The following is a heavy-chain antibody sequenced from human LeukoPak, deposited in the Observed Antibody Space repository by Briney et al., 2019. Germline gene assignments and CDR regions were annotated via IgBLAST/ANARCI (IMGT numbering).Heavy chain of an antibody. CDR3: AKDPMVRGLTYDY. CDR2: ISYDGSNK. J-gene: IGHJ4*02. V-gene: IGHV3-30*18. CDR1: GFTFSSYG. D-gene: IGHD3-10*01. Sequence: TGGSLRLSCAASGFTFSSYGMHWVRQAPGKGLEWVAVISYDGSNKYYADSVKGRFTISRDNSKNTLYLQMNSLRVEDTAVYYCAKDPMVRGLTYDYWGQGTLVTVSS.